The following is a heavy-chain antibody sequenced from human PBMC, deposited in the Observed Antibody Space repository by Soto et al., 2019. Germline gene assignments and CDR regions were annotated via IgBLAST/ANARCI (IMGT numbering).Heavy chain of an antibody. CDR3: ARELTTHDD. V-gene: IGHV3-23*01. CDR1: GVTFSDHA. CDR2: LGTSGA. J-gene: IGHJ4*02. Sequence: EVKLLESGGGLVQPGGSLRRSCVGSGVTFSDHAITCVRQAPGKGLEWVSTLGTSGAFYAVSVKGRFTISRDNSKYTVNLQMNSLGGEDTAIYYCARELTTHDDWGQGTVGTVAS.